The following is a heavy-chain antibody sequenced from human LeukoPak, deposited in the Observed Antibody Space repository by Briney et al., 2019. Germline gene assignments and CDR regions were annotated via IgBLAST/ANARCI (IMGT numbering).Heavy chain of an antibody. J-gene: IGHJ4*02. CDR3: ARARGDKGRDGYNLFTEEYYFDY. CDR1: GYTFTSYY. V-gene: IGHV1-46*01. CDR2: INPSGGST. Sequence: ASVKVSCKASGYTFTSYYMHWVRQAPGQGLEWMGIINPSGGSTSYAQKFQGRVTMTRDMSTSTVYMELSSLRSEDTAVYYCARARGDKGRDGYNLFTEEYYFDYWGQGTLVTVSS. D-gene: IGHD5-24*01.